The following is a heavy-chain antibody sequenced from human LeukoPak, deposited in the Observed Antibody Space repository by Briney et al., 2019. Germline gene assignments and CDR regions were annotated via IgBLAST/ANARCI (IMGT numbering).Heavy chain of an antibody. CDR3: ARGFGSGSYYYGWFDP. V-gene: IGHV4-30-4*01. Sequence: SETLSLTCTVSGGSISSGDYHWNWIRQSPGKGLEWTGFIHDSGSTYYNPSLKSRVTMSRDMSKKQFSLMLSSLTAADTAVYYCARGFGSGSYYYGWFDPWGQGTLVTVSS. D-gene: IGHD3-10*01. J-gene: IGHJ5*02. CDR2: IHDSGST. CDR1: GGSISSGDYH.